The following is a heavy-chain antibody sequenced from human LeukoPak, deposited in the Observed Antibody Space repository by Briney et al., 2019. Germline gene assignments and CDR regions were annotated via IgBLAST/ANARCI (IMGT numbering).Heavy chain of an antibody. V-gene: IGHV4-34*01. CDR2: INHSGST. CDR1: GGSFSGYY. Sequence: PSETLSLTCAVYGGSFSGYYWSWIRQPPGKGLEWIGEINHSGSTNYNPSLKSRVTISVDTSKNQFSLKLSSVTAADTAVYYCASFPVYYYYDSSGLRYYFDYWGQGTLVTVSS. D-gene: IGHD3-22*01. CDR3: ASFPVYYYYDSSGLRYYFDY. J-gene: IGHJ4*02.